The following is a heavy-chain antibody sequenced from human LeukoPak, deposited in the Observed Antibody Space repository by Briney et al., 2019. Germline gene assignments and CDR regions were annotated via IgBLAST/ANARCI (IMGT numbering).Heavy chain of an antibody. CDR2: ITSDSRYR. V-gene: IGHV3-21*04. CDR3: AKDLLNDPYYFDY. J-gene: IGHJ4*02. D-gene: IGHD2-15*01. Sequence: GGSLRLSCEASGFIFSTYNMNWVRQARGKGLEWISSITSDSRYRYYADSVKGRFTISRDNSKNTLYLQMNSLRAEDTAVYYCAKDLLNDPYYFDYWGQGTLVTVSP. CDR1: GFIFSTYN.